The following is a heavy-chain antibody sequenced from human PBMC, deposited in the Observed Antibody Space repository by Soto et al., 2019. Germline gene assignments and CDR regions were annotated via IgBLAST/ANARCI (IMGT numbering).Heavy chain of an antibody. J-gene: IGHJ4*02. D-gene: IGHD3-10*01. CDR3: AKSYYYGSGSYFEPYYFDY. CDR1: GFTFSSYA. Sequence: GGSLRLSCAASGFTFSSYAMSWVRQAPGKGLEWVSAISGSGGSTYYADSVKGRFTISRDNSKNTLYLQMNSLRAEDTAVYYCAKSYYYGSGSYFEPYYFDYWGQGTLVTVSS. V-gene: IGHV3-23*01. CDR2: ISGSGGST.